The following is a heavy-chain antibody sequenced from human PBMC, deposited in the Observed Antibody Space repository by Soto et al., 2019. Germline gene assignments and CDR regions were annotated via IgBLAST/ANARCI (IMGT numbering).Heavy chain of an antibody. CDR1: GYTFTAYA. Sequence: QVQLAQSGAEERKPGALVKVSCEATGYTFTAYAMHWVRQAPGQSLEWMGWINPANANTKYLRKFQGRLTITSDTSANRVYMELSSLISEDTAVYYCTRSAISPYGGLIGPFDYWGQGNLVTVSS. CDR2: INPANANT. J-gene: IGHJ4*02. D-gene: IGHD3-16*02. V-gene: IGHV1-3*05. CDR3: TRSAISPYGGLIGPFDY.